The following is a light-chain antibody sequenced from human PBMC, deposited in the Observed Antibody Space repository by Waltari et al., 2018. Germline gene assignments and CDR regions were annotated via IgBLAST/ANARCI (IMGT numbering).Light chain of an antibody. CDR3: AAWDDSLNGHWV. CDR2: RSD. V-gene: IGLV1-44*01. J-gene: IGLJ3*02. Sequence: QAVLTQPPSASGTPGQRVTISCSGSTPNIGGNLVNWYQQVPGKAPKLVIYRSDQRPSGVPDRFSGSKSGSSASLAISGLQSEDEADYYCAAWDDSLNGHWVFGGGTKVTVL. CDR1: TPNIGGNL.